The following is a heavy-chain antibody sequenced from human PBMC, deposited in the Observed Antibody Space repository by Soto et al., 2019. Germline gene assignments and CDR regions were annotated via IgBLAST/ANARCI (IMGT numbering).Heavy chain of an antibody. Sequence: SETLSLTCIVSSDSFSSSSYYWGWLRQPPGKGLEWIGHIFYSGSTYYNPSLKSRVTISVDPSQNQFSLKLYSVTAADTAVYYCARLPYSRGWFVDYWGQGTLVTVSS. CDR1: SDSFSSSSYY. V-gene: IGHV4-39*01. J-gene: IGHJ4*02. CDR2: IFYSGST. D-gene: IGHD6-19*01. CDR3: ARLPYSRGWFVDY.